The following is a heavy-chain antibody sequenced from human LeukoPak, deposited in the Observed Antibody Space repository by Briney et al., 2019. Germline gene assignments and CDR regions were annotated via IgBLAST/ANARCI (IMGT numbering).Heavy chain of an antibody. CDR1: GRSISSYY. Sequence: SETLRLTCTVSGRSISSYYWSWIRQPPGKGLEWSGYIYYSGSTNYNPSLKSRVTISVDTSKNQFSLKLSSVTAADTAVYYCARTAAGHVNWFDPWGQGTLVTVSS. CDR3: ARTAAGHVNWFDP. J-gene: IGHJ5*02. CDR2: IYYSGST. V-gene: IGHV4-59*08. D-gene: IGHD6-13*01.